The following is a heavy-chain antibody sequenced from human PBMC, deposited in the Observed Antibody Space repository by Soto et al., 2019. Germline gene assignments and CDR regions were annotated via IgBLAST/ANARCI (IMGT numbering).Heavy chain of an antibody. D-gene: IGHD2-15*01. CDR1: GFTFSSYS. J-gene: IGHJ6*03. CDR3: ARDKEVVVAPNYYYYYMDV. V-gene: IGHV3-48*01. Sequence: GGSLRLSCAASGFTFSSYSMNWVRQAPGKGLEWVSYISSSSSTIYYADSVKGRFTISRDNAKNSLYLQMNSLRAEDTAVYYCARDKEVVVAPNYYYYYMDVWGKGTTVTVSS. CDR2: ISSSSSTI.